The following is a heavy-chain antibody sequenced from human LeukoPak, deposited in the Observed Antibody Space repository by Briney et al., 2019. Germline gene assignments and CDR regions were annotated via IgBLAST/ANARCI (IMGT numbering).Heavy chain of an antibody. CDR2: VSGPGTTT. CDR1: GFTFNNYP. D-gene: IGHD3-22*01. CDR3: ATRRSGNYFATFVY. Sequence: QPGGSLRLSCEASGFTFNNYPMNWVRQAPEKELEWVSTVSGPGTTTYYADSVKGRFTVYRNNSKTAVFLQMDSLRAEETAVYYCATRRSGNYFATFVYWGQGILVTVSS. V-gene: IGHV3-23*01. J-gene: IGHJ4*02.